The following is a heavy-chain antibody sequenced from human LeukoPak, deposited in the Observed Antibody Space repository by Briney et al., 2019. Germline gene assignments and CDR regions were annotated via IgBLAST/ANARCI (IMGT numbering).Heavy chain of an antibody. CDR1: GFTFDDYA. CDR2: ISWNSGSI. J-gene: IGHJ1*01. V-gene: IGHV3-9*01. Sequence: GGSLRLSCAASGFTFDDYAMHWVRQAPGRGLEWVSGISWNSGSIGYADSVKGRFTISRDNAQSSMYLQMNSLRAEDTAVYYCARANYGGNPRYFQHWGQGTLVTVSS. D-gene: IGHD4-23*01. CDR3: ARANYGGNPRYFQH.